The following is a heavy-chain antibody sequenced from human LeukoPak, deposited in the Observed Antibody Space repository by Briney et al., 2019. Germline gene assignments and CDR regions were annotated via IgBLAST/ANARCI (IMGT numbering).Heavy chain of an antibody. CDR3: ARDYCSGSSCYSEGY. Sequence: PGRSLRLSCAASGFTFSAYALYWVRQARQAPGKGLEWVAIRSYDGSNKYYADSVKGRFTISRDNSKNTLYLQMNSLRAEDTAVYYCARDYCSGSSCYSEGYWGQGTLVTVSS. CDR2: RSYDGSNK. J-gene: IGHJ4*02. V-gene: IGHV3-30-3*01. CDR1: GFTFSAYA. D-gene: IGHD2-15*01.